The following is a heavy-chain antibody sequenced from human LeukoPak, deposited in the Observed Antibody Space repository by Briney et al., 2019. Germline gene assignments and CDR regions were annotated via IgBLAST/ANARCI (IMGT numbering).Heavy chain of an antibody. CDR3: ARGRRGEDY. D-gene: IGHD5-24*01. V-gene: IGHV4-34*01. Sequence: PSETLSLTCAVYGGSFSGYYWSWIRQPPGKGLEWIGEINHSGSTNYNPSLKCRVTISVDTSKNQFSLKLSSVTAADTAVYYCARGRRGEDYWGQGTLVTVSS. CDR1: GGSFSGYY. J-gene: IGHJ4*02. CDR2: INHSGST.